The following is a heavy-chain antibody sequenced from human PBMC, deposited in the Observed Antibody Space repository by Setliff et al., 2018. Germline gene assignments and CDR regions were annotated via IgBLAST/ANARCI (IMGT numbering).Heavy chain of an antibody. J-gene: IGHJ3*02. Sequence: GESLKISCAASRFTFSNYAMSWVRQAPGKGLEWVSAISASGRTTYSADSVKGRFTISRDNSKNTLSLQMNSLRAEDTAVYYCARAVTYYDILTGQHHYDAFDIWGQGTMVTVSS. V-gene: IGHV3-23*01. CDR2: ISASGRTT. CDR3: ARAVTYYDILTGQHHYDAFDI. D-gene: IGHD3-9*01. CDR1: RFTFSNYA.